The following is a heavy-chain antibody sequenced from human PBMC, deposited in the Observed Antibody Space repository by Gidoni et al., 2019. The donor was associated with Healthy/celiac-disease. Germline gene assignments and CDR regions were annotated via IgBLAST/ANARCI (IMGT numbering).Heavy chain of an antibody. CDR3: AKDGTIFGVVIGPDDAFDI. CDR2: ISGSGGST. J-gene: IGHJ3*02. CDR1: GSTFSRYD. Sequence: EVQLLESGGGLVQPGGSLRLSWAASGSTFSRYDMSWVSQATGKGLEWVSAISGSGGSTYYADSVKGRFTISRDNSKNTMYLQMNSLRAEDTAVYYCAKDGTIFGVVIGPDDAFDIWGQGTMVTVSS. D-gene: IGHD3-3*01. V-gene: IGHV3-23*01.